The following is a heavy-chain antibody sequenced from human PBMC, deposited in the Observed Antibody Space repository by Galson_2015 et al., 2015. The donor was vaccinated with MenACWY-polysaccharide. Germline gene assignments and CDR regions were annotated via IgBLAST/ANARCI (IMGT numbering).Heavy chain of an antibody. Sequence: SLRLSCAASGFSFSIYWMSWVRRAPGKGLEFVANIKGDGSEKYYVDSVKGRFTISRDNTKNSLYLQMNSLRVEDTAVYYCARGGSWSGYWGQGTLVTVSS. CDR1: GFSFSIYW. CDR2: IKGDGSEK. D-gene: IGHD6-13*01. CDR3: ARGGSWSGY. J-gene: IGHJ4*02. V-gene: IGHV3-7*01.